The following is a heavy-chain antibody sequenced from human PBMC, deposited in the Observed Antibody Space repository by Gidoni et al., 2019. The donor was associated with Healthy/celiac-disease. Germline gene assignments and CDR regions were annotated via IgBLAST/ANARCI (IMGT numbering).Heavy chain of an antibody. V-gene: IGHV4-39*01. CDR1: GGSISSSSYY. CDR3: ARGGEVRWFLWFGEPFDY. Sequence: QLQLQESGPGLVKPSETLSLTCTVSGGSISSSSYYWGWIRQPPGKGLEWIGSIYYSGSTYYNPSLKSRVTISVDTSKNQFSLKLSSVTAADTAVYYCARGGEVRWFLWFGEPFDYWGQGTLVTVSS. CDR2: IYYSGST. J-gene: IGHJ4*02. D-gene: IGHD3-10*01.